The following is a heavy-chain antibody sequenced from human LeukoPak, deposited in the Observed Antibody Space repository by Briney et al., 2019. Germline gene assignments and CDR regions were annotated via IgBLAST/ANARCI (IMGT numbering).Heavy chain of an antibody. V-gene: IGHV3-30*18. CDR2: ISYDGGNK. CDR3: AKDFSSSGYYFDY. J-gene: IGHJ4*02. Sequence: GGSLILSCAASGFTFSSYGMHWVRQAPGKGLEWVAVISYDGGNKYYADSVKGRFTISRDNSKNTLYLQMNSLRADDTAVYYCAKDFSSSGYYFDYWGQGTLVTVSS. CDR1: GFTFSSYG. D-gene: IGHD3-22*01.